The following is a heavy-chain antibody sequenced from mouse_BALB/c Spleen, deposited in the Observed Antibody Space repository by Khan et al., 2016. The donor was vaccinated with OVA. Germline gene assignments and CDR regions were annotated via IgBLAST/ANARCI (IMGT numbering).Heavy chain of an antibody. CDR1: GYTFTDYV. J-gene: IGHJ3*01. Sequence: QVRLQQSGPELVKPGASVKMSCKISGYTFTDYVITWVKQRTGQGLEWIGEIYPGSGTTYYNEKFKGKATLTADKSSNTVNMQLSSLTSEDSAVYCCARSYDGAWFAYWGQGTLVTVSA. CDR3: ARSYDGAWFAY. V-gene: IGHV1-81*01. D-gene: IGHD1-1*01. CDR2: IYPGSGTT.